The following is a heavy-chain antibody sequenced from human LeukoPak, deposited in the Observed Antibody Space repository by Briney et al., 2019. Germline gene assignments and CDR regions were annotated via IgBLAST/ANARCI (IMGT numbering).Heavy chain of an antibody. J-gene: IGHJ6*02. Sequence: SETLPLTCAVYGGSFSGYYWSWIRQPPGKGLEWIGEINHSGSTNYNPSLKSRVTISVDASKNQFSLKLSSVTAADTAVYYCARAPLIAAAGRYGMDVWGQGTTVAVSS. CDR2: INHSGST. CDR1: GGSFSGYY. CDR3: ARAPLIAAAGRYGMDV. D-gene: IGHD6-13*01. V-gene: IGHV4-34*01.